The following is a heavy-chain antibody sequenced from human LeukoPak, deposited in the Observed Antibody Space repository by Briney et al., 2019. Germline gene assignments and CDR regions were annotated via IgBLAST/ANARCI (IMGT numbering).Heavy chain of an antibody. CDR3: ASSVSRYCSGGSCYSGFDP. Sequence: SVKVSCKASGGTFSSYAISWVRQAPGQGLEWMGGIIPIFGTASYAQKFQGRVTITADESTSTAYMELSSLRSEDTAVYYCASSVSRYCSGGSCYSGFDPWGQGTLVTVSS. J-gene: IGHJ5*02. CDR2: IIPIFGTA. CDR1: GGTFSSYA. V-gene: IGHV1-69*13. D-gene: IGHD2-15*01.